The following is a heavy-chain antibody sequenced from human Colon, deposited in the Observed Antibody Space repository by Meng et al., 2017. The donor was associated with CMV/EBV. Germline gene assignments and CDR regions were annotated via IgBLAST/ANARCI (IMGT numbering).Heavy chain of an antibody. D-gene: IGHD4-17*01. CDR1: GGSISSSTYY. J-gene: IGHJ4*02. V-gene: IGHV4-39*07. CDR3: ATDYGDYYFDR. CDR2: IYYSGYT. Sequence: QRQLQGSGPGLVKPSETLSLTCTVSGGSISSSTYYWGWIRQTPGKGLEWIGNIYYSGYTYYNPSLKSRLTISVDTSKNQFSLKLTSVTAADTAVYYCATDYGDYYFDRWGQGTLVTVSS.